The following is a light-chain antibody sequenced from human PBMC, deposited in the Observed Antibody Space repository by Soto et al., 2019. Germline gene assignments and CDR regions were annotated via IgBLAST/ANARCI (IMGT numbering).Light chain of an antibody. CDR2: DAS. Sequence: EIVLTQSPATLSLSPGERATLFCRASQSVGSFLAWYQQKSGQTPRLLIYDASTRPTGIPARFSGSGSGTEFTLPISSLEPEDFAVYYCQHRSNWLGTFGPGTKVDIK. V-gene: IGKV3-11*01. J-gene: IGKJ3*01. CDR1: QSVGSF. CDR3: QHRSNWLGT.